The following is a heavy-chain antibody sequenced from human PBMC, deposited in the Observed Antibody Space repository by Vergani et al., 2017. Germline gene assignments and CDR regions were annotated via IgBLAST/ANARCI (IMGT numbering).Heavy chain of an antibody. CDR3: ARDKSGYTNYYYYGMDV. CDR2: IWYDGSNK. Sequence: QVQLVESGGGVVQPGRSLRLSCAASGFTFSSYGMHWVRQAPGKGLEWVAVIWYDGSNKYYADSVKGRFTISRDNSKNTLYLQMNSLRAEDTAGYYCARDKSGYTNYYYYGMDVWGQGTTVTVSS. J-gene: IGHJ6*02. CDR1: GFTFSSYG. D-gene: IGHD1-1*01. V-gene: IGHV3-33*01.